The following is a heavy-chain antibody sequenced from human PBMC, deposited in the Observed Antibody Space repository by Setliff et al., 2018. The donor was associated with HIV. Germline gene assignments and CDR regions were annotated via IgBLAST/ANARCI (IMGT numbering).Heavy chain of an antibody. CDR2: ISGSGGKT. CDR3: VKASYYDSRHRPFLDS. CDR1: GFTFSSHA. Sequence: PGESLKISCIASGFTFSSHAMTWVRQAPTKGLEWVSAISGSGGKTYSADSLKDRFTISRDNSKNTVYLQAHSLTVADTAIYYCVKASYYDSRHRPFLDSWGQGTLVTSPQ. V-gene: IGHV3-23*01. J-gene: IGHJ5*01. D-gene: IGHD1-26*01.